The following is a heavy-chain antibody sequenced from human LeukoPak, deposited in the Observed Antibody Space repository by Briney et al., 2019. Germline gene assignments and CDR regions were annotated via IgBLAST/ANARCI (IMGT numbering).Heavy chain of an antibody. Sequence: SETLSLTCTVSGGSISSSSYYWDWIRQPPGKGLEWIGSIYYSGSTYYNPSLKSRVTISVDTSKNQFSLKLSSVTAADTAVYYCVVVPGAFDIWGQGTMVTVSS. J-gene: IGHJ3*02. CDR2: IYYSGST. D-gene: IGHD2-15*01. V-gene: IGHV4-39*01. CDR3: VVVPGAFDI. CDR1: GGSISSSSYY.